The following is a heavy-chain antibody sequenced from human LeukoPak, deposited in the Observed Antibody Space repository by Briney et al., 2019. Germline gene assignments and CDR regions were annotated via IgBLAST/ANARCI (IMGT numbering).Heavy chain of an antibody. Sequence: PSETLSLTCTVSGGSISSYYWSWIRQPPGKGLEWIGYIYYSGSTNYNPSLKSRVTISVDTSKNLFSLKLSSVTAADTAVYYCARGYCSSTSCYFGWFDPWGQGTLVTVSS. CDR3: ARGYCSSTSCYFGWFDP. CDR2: IYYSGST. CDR1: GGSISSYY. V-gene: IGHV4-59*01. J-gene: IGHJ5*02. D-gene: IGHD2-2*01.